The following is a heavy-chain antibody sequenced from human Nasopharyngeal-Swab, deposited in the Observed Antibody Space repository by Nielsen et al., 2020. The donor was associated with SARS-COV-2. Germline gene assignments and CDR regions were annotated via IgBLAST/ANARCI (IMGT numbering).Heavy chain of an antibody. J-gene: IGHJ6*03. Sequence: SETLSLTCAVYGGSFSGYYWSWIRQPPGKGLEWIGEINHSGSTNYNPSLKSRVTISVDTSKNQFSLKLSSVTAADTAVYYCARDGKKGGAYYYYYYMDVWGKGTTVTVSS. D-gene: IGHD2-21*01. V-gene: IGHV4-34*01. CDR1: GGSFSGYY. CDR2: INHSGST. CDR3: ARDGKKGGAYYYYYYMDV.